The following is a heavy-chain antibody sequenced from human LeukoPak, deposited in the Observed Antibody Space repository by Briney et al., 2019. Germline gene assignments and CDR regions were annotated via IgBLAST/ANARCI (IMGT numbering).Heavy chain of an antibody. J-gene: IGHJ5*02. CDR3: ARDVHGDYGSGWFGP. CDR2: IMPLFGTA. Sequence: SSVKVSCKTSGGTFNNSAISWVRQAPGQGLEWLGGIMPLFGTAGYAQKFQGRVTITKDESTRTVYSELTSLTSDDTAVYYCARDVHGDYGSGWFGPWGQGTLVSVSS. V-gene: IGHV1-69*05. CDR1: GGTFNNSA. D-gene: IGHD4-17*01.